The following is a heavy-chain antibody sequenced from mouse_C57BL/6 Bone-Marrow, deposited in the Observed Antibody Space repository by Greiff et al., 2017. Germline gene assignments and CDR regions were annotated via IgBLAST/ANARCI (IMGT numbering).Heavy chain of an antibody. J-gene: IGHJ2*01. Sequence: EVKLVESGGDLVKPGGSLKLSCAASGFTFSSYGMSWVRQTPDKRLEWVATISSGGSYTYYPDSVKGRFTITRDNAKNTLYLQMSGLKPEDTAMYYCARLFITTVVYFDYWGQGTTLTVSS. CDR3: ARLFITTVVYFDY. D-gene: IGHD1-1*01. V-gene: IGHV5-6*01. CDR1: GFTFSSYG. CDR2: ISSGGSYT.